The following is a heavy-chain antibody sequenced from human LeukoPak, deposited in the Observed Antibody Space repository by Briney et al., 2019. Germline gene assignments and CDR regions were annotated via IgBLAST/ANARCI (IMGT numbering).Heavy chain of an antibody. CDR3: ARGPYGDYDSYYGVDV. CDR2: IGSSRTTT. CDR1: GFIFSTYS. J-gene: IGHJ6*02. D-gene: IGHD4-17*01. V-gene: IGHV3-48*01. Sequence: GGSLRLSCAASGFIFSTYSMNWVRQAPGKGLEWVSYIGSSRTTTFYTDSVKGRFTISRDNAKNSLYLQMNSLRVEDTAVYYCARGPYGDYDSYYGVDVWGQGTTVTVS.